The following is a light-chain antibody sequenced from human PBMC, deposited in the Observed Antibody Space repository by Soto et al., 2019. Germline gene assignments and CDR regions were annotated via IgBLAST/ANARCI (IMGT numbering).Light chain of an antibody. Sequence: QSALTQPRSVSGSPGQSVTISCTGTSSDVGVYNYVSWYQQHPGKAPKLIICDVTKRPSGVPDRFSGSKSANTASLIISGLQAADEAEYYCCCCSYADSSSFRVLFGGGTKLTVL. CDR3: CSYADSSSFRVL. J-gene: IGLJ2*01. CDR1: SSDVGVYNY. V-gene: IGLV2-11*01. CDR2: DVT.